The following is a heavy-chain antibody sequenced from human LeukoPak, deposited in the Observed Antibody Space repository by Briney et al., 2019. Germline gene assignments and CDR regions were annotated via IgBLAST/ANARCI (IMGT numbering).Heavy chain of an antibody. V-gene: IGHV3-20*04. D-gene: IGHD2-15*01. CDR3: ARGRSDADY. Sequence: PGGSLRLSCAASGFIFDDYGMNWVRQAPGKGLEWVSGIHWNGGSTGYADSVKGRFTISRDNAKKSLYLQMNSLRAEDTALYYCARGRSDADYWGQGTLVTVSS. CDR1: GFIFDDYG. CDR2: IHWNGGST. J-gene: IGHJ4*02.